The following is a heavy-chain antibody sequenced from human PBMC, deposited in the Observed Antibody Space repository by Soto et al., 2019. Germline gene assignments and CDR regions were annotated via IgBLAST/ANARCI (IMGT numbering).Heavy chain of an antibody. D-gene: IGHD3-3*01. CDR1: GGSISSGDYY. V-gene: IGHV4-30-4*01. CDR2: IYYSGST. CDR3: ARTYDSNWFDP. J-gene: IGHJ5*02. Sequence: SETLSLTCTVSGGSISSGDYYWSWIRQPPGKGLEWIGYIYYSGSTYYNPSLKSRVTISVDTSKNQFSLKLSSVTAADTAVYYCARTYDSNWFDPWGQGTLVIAPQ.